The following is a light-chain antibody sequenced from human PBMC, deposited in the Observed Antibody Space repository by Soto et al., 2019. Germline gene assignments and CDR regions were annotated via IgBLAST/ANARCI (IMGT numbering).Light chain of an antibody. Sequence: AIQLTQSPSSLSASVGDRVTITCRASQDIRGALACYQQKPGKAPKILIYDVSTLESGVPSKFSGSSSGPDCTLTLSRLQPVDFATYYCQQFHSYPITFGQGTRLELK. V-gene: IGKV1-13*02. J-gene: IGKJ5*01. CDR1: QDIRGA. CDR3: QQFHSYPIT. CDR2: DVS.